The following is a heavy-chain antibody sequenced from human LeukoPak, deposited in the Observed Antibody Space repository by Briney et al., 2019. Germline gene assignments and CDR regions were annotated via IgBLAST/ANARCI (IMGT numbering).Heavy chain of an antibody. J-gene: IGHJ4*02. D-gene: IGHD1-26*01. V-gene: IGHV3-21*01. CDR1: GFTFSSYS. CDR2: ISSSSSYI. Sequence: PGGSLRLSCAASGFTFSSYSINWVRQAPGKGLEWVSSISSSSSYIYYADSVKGRFTISRDNTKSSLYLQMNSLRAEDTAVYYCASGSSGTYYYFDYWGQGTLVTVSS. CDR3: ASGSSGTYYYFDY.